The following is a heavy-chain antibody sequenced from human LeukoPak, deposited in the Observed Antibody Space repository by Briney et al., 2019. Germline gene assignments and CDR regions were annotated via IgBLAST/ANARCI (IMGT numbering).Heavy chain of an antibody. V-gene: IGHV3-53*01. CDR1: GFTVSSNY. CDR3: ARDNGDYYYYGMDV. J-gene: IGHJ6*02. CDR2: IYSGGST. Sequence: GGSLRLSCAASGFTVSSNYMSWVRQAPGKGLEWVSVIYSGGSTYYADSVKGRFTISRDNSKNTLYLQMNSLRAEDTAVYYCARDNGDYYYYGMDVWGQGTTVTVSS. D-gene: IGHD4-17*01.